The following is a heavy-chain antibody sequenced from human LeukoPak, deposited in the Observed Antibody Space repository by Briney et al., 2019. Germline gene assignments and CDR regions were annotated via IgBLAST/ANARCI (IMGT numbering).Heavy chain of an antibody. J-gene: IGHJ4*02. CDR2: INPNSGGT. V-gene: IGHV1-2*02. CDR1: GHTFTGYY. D-gene: IGHD6-13*01. Sequence: ASVKVSCKASGHTFTGYYMHWVRQAPGQGLEWMGWINPNSGGTNYAQKFQGRVTMTRDTSISTAYMELSRLRSDDTAVYYCARDPDSSSWYEVDYWGQGTLVTVSS. CDR3: ARDPDSSSWYEVDY.